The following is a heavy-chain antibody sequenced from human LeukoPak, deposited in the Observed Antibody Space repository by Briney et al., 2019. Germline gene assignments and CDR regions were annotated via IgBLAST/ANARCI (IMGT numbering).Heavy chain of an antibody. D-gene: IGHD3-16*02. Sequence: ASVKVSCKVSGYTLTELSMHWVRQAPGKGLEWMGGFDPEDGETIYAQKSQGRVTMTEDTSTDTAYMELSSLRSEDTAVYYCATPIRLGELSYYYYGMDVWGQGTTVTVSS. J-gene: IGHJ6*02. CDR3: ATPIRLGELSYYYYGMDV. V-gene: IGHV1-24*01. CDR2: FDPEDGET. CDR1: GYTLTELS.